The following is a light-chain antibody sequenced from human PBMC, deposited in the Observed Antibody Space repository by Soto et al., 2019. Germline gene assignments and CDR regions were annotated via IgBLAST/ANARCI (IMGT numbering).Light chain of an antibody. CDR1: QSVSSSY. CDR2: GAS. V-gene: IGKV3-20*01. J-gene: IGKJ2*01. Sequence: EIVLTQSPGTLSLSPGERATLSCRASQSVSSSYLAWYQQKPGQAPGLLIYGASSRATGIPDRFSGSGSGTDFTLTISRLEPEDFAVYYCQQYGSSPYTFGQGNKLEIK. CDR3: QQYGSSPYT.